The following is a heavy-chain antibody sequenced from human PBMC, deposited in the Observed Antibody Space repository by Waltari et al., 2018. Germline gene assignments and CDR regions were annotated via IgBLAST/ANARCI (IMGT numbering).Heavy chain of an antibody. CDR1: GGSISSGSYY. J-gene: IGHJ6*02. V-gene: IGHV4-61*02. Sequence: QVQLQESGPGLVKPSQTLSLTCTVSGGSISSGSYYWRWIRPPAGKGLEWIGRIYTSGSTNYNPSLKSRVTISVDTSKNQFSLKLSSVTAADTAVYYCARDCSTSCSYYYYYGMDVWGQGTTVTVSS. CDR3: ARDCSTSCSYYYYYGMDV. D-gene: IGHD2-2*01. CDR2: IYTSGST.